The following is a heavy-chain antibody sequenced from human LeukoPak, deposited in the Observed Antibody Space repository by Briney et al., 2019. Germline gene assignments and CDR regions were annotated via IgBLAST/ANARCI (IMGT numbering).Heavy chain of an antibody. D-gene: IGHD3-3*01. Sequence: PGGSLRLSCAASGFTFDDYAMPWVRQRPGKGLNWVSGISSNSDAVAYADSLKGRFTISRDNAKNSLYLQMNSLRDEDTAFYYCAKDRWTIFGVSSGVGWFDPWGQGTLVSVSS. J-gene: IGHJ5*02. V-gene: IGHV3-9*01. CDR2: ISSNSDAV. CDR1: GFTFDDYA. CDR3: AKDRWTIFGVSSGVGWFDP.